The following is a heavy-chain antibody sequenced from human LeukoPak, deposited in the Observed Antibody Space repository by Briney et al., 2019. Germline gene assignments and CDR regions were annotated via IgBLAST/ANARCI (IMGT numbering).Heavy chain of an antibody. V-gene: IGHV3-33*05. CDR2: MSYDENTE. CDR3: TRVGYIDEGIDY. D-gene: IGHD5-24*01. J-gene: IGHJ4*02. CDR1: RFIFSVYG. Sequence: PGGSLRLSCVASRFIFSVYGMHWVRQAPGKGLEWVAFMSYDENTEYYIDSVKGRFTISRDNAKNSLYLQMNSLRAEDTAIYYCTRVGYIDEGIDYWGQGTLVTVSS.